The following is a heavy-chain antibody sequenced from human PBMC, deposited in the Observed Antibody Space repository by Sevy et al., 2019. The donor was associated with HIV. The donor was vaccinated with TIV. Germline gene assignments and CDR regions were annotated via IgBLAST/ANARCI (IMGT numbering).Heavy chain of an antibody. CDR1: GFTFSSYG. Sequence: GGSLRLSCAASGFTFSSYGMHWVRQAPGKELEWVAVMWYDGSNKYYADSVKGRFTISRDNSKNTLYLQMISLRAEDTDVYYCARGGNIVVVPAAPYYYYYGMDVWGQGTTVTVSS. CDR3: ARGGNIVVVPAAPYYYYYGMDV. V-gene: IGHV3-33*01. D-gene: IGHD2-2*01. CDR2: MWYDGSNK. J-gene: IGHJ6*02.